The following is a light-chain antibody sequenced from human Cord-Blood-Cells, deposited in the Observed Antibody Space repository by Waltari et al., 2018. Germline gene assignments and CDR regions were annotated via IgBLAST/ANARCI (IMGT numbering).Light chain of an antibody. CDR3: CSYAGSSTFVDV. CDR2: EGS. Sequence: QSALTQPASVSGSPGQSITISCTGTSSDVGSYNLVSWYQQHPGKAPKLMIYEGSKRHAGVSKCCSGSKSVNTASLTISGLQAEDEADYYCCSYAGSSTFVDVFGTGTKITVL. J-gene: IGLJ1*01. CDR1: SSDVGSYNL. V-gene: IGLV2-23*03.